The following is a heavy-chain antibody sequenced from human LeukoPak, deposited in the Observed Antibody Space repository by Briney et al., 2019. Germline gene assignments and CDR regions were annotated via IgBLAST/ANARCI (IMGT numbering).Heavy chain of an antibody. J-gene: IGHJ5*02. CDR1: GGTFSSYA. V-gene: IGHV1-69*13. D-gene: IGHD3-3*01. CDR3: ARSFWSGYCIIQNWFDP. Sequence: SVKVSCKASGGTFSSYAISWVRQAPGQGLEWMGGIIPIFGTANYAQKFQGRVTITADESTSTAYMELSSLRSEDTAVYYCARSFWSGYCIIQNWFDPWGQGTLGTVSS. CDR2: IIPIFGTA.